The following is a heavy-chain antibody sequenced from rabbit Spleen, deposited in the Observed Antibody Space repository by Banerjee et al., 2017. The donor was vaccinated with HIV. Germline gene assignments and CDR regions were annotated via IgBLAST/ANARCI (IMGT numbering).Heavy chain of an antibody. J-gene: IGHJ4*01. CDR1: GFDFSSNV. CDR2: ITGGSSGST. CDR3: ARAVRTVYGPIDL. D-gene: IGHD6-1*01. V-gene: IGHV1S40*01. Sequence: QSLEESGGGLVQPEGSLTLTCTASGFDFSSNVISWVRQAPGKGPEWSASITGGSSGSTYYASWAKGRFTISRTSSTTVTLQMTSLTAADTATYFCARAVRTVYGPIDLWGPGTLVTVS.